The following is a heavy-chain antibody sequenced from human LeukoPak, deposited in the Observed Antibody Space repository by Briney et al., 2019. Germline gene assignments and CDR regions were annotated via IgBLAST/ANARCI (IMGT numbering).Heavy chain of an antibody. CDR2: ISGSGGST. J-gene: IGHJ4*02. CDR1: GFTFSSYA. Sequence: GGSLRLSCAASGFTFSSYAMSWVRQAPGKGLEGVSAISGSGGSTYYADSVRGRFTISRDNSKNTLSLQMNSLRAGDTAVYYCAKVLKDGYSYGSTLYYFDYWGQGTLATVSS. D-gene: IGHD5-18*01. V-gene: IGHV3-23*01. CDR3: AKVLKDGYSYGSTLYYFDY.